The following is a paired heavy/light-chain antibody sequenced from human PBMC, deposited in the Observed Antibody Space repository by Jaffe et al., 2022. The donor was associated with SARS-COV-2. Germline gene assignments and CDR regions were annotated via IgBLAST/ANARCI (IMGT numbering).Heavy chain of an antibody. CDR2: IYSSGYT. CDR1: DVSVSSSTYF. Sequence: QVQLQESGPGLVKPSQTLSLTCTVSDVSVSSSTYFWSWIRQPAGKGLEWIGRIYSSGYTEYNPALKSRVTMSLDTSKNQFSLMLTSVTAADTAMYYCARYYEYYDRIYPHGFDIWGQGTMVTVSS. J-gene: IGHJ3*02. CDR3: ARYYEYYDRIYPHGFDI. D-gene: IGHD3-22*01. V-gene: IGHV4-61*02.
Light chain of an antibody. Sequence: DIVVTQSPLSLPVTPGEPASISCRSSQSLLGGNGYNYLDWFLQKPGQSPQILIYLGSHRASGVPDRFSGSGSGTDFTLKISRVEAEDVGIYYCMQAVQTPYIFGQGTNLEIK. CDR2: LGS. CDR1: QSLLGGNGYNY. J-gene: IGKJ2*01. CDR3: MQAVQTPYI. V-gene: IGKV2-28*01.